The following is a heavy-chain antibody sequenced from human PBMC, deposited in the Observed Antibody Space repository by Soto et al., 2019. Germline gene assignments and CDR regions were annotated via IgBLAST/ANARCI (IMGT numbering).Heavy chain of an antibody. V-gene: IGHV3-23*01. Sequence: PGGSLRLSCAASGFTFSSYAMSWVRQAPGKGLEWVSAISGSGGSTYYADSVKGRFTISRDNSKNTLYLQMNSLRAEDTAVYYCAKRGNMITFGGGDQDYWGQGTLVSVSS. D-gene: IGHD3-16*01. CDR3: AKRGNMITFGGGDQDY. CDR2: ISGSGGST. J-gene: IGHJ4*02. CDR1: GFTFSSYA.